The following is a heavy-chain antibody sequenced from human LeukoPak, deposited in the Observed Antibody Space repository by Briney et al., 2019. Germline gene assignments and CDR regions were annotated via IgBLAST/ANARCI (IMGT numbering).Heavy chain of an antibody. CDR1: GVSVSNHY. Sequence: SETLSLTCSVSGVSVSNHYWSWIRQPPGKGLEWIGWFYYSGGTYFNPSLGSRVTISADTSSNHLSLTLRSLTPADTAVYYCARHSSGWHFDSWGQGALVTVSS. V-gene: IGHV4-59*08. D-gene: IGHD6-19*01. CDR2: FYYSGGT. J-gene: IGHJ4*02. CDR3: ARHSSGWHFDS.